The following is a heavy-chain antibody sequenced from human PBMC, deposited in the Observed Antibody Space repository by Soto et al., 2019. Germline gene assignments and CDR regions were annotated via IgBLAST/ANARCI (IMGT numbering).Heavy chain of an antibody. V-gene: IGHV5-51*01. CDR2: IYPADSDT. J-gene: IGHJ4*02. Sequence: GASLKISCQGSGYNFANYWIGWVLQMPGKGLEWMGIIYPADSDTTYSPSFQGQVTISADKSISTAYLQWSSLKASDTAMYYCASRLVNWVWGYCGQGTLVTVSS. CDR3: ASRLVNWVWGY. CDR1: GYNFANYW. D-gene: IGHD3-16*01.